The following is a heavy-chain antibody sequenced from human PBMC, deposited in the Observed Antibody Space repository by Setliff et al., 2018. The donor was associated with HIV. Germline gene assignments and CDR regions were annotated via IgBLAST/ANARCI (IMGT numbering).Heavy chain of an antibody. CDR2: ISYDGSNK. CDR3: ARAFSDYNSAFDY. CDR1: GFNFSPYA. V-gene: IGHV3-30*04. J-gene: IGHJ4*02. D-gene: IGHD5-12*01. Sequence: PGGSLRLSCAASGFNFSPYAMHWVRQAPGKGLEWVAVISYDGSNKYYADSVKGRFTISRDNSKKTLYLQMNSLRPEDTAVYSCARAFSDYNSAFDYWGQGTLVTVSS.